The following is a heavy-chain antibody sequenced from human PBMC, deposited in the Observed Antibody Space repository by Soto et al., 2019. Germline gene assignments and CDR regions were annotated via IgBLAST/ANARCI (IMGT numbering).Heavy chain of an antibody. J-gene: IGHJ6*02. V-gene: IGHV1-2*02. D-gene: IGHD2-2*01. CDR1: GYTFTGYY. CDR3: ARVSSSIVVVPDYGMDV. Sequence: QVQLVQSGAEVKKPGASVKVSCKASGYTFTGYYVNWARQAPGQGLEWMGWINPDNGVPNYAQKFQGRVTLTTDTSTSTAYMEVRSLRTDDTAVYYCARVSSSIVVVPDYGMDVWGQGTTVTVSS. CDR2: INPDNGVP.